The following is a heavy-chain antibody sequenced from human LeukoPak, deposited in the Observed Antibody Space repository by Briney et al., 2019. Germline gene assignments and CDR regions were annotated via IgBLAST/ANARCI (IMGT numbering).Heavy chain of an antibody. Sequence: ASVKVSCKASGYTFTSYGISWVRQAPGQGLEWMGWISAYNGNTNYAQKLQGRVTMTTDTSTSTAYMELRSLRSDDTAVYYCARDSYCGGDCPYYYYYYMDVWGKGTTVTISS. J-gene: IGHJ6*03. CDR3: ARDSYCGGDCPYYYYYYMDV. D-gene: IGHD2-21*02. CDR2: ISAYNGNT. V-gene: IGHV1-18*01. CDR1: GYTFTSYG.